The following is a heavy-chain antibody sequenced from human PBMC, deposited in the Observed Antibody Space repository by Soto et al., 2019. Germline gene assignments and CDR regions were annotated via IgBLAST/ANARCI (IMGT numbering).Heavy chain of an antibody. Sequence: SETLSLTCAVSGYSISSGCFWGWIRQPPGKGLEWIANMYHDGRTYYNPSLHSRVSIAVDTTENQFSLKLTSVTAADTSVYYCARGSFSSSSSWFDPWGRGTLVTVSS. CDR1: GYSISSGCF. V-gene: IGHV4-38-2*01. CDR2: MYHDGRT. J-gene: IGHJ5*02. CDR3: ARGSFSSSSSWFDP. D-gene: IGHD6-6*01.